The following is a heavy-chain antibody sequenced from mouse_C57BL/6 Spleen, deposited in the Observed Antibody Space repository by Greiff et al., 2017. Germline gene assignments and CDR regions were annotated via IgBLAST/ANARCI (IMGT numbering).Heavy chain of an antibody. V-gene: IGHV1-81*01. CDR3: ASTPG. Sequence: QVQLQQSGAELARPGASVKLSCKASGYTFTSYGISWVKQRTGQGLEWIGEIYPRSGNTYYNEKFKGKATLTADKSSSTAYMELRSLTSEDSAVYFCASTPGWGQGTLVTVSA. CDR2: IYPRSGNT. J-gene: IGHJ3*02. CDR1: GYTFTSYG.